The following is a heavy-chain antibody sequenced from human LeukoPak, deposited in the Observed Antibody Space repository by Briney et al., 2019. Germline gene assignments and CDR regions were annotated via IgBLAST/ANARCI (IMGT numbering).Heavy chain of an antibody. D-gene: IGHD2-2*01. V-gene: IGHV3-30*02. CDR2: IRYDGSNK. Sequence: GGSLRLSCAASGFTFSSYGMHWVRQAPGKGLEWVAFIRYDGSNKYYADSVKGRFTISRDNSKNTLYLQMNSLRAEDTAVYYCAKGPAAMFWSYYWFDYWGQGTLVTVSS. CDR1: GFTFSSYG. J-gene: IGHJ4*02. CDR3: AKGPAAMFWSYYWFDY.